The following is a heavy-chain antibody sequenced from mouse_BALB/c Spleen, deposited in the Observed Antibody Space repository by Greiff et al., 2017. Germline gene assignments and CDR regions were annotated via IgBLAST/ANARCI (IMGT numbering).Heavy chain of an antibody. D-gene: IGHD2-10*02. J-gene: IGHJ4*01. Sequence: QVQLKQSGPGLVAPSQSLSITCTVSGFSLTGYGVNWVRQPPGKGLEWLGMIWGDGSTDYNSALKSRLGISKDNSKSQVFLKMNSLQTDDTARYYCARDDGRGYDYYAMDYWGQGTSVTVSS. CDR1: GFSLTGYG. CDR2: IWGDGST. V-gene: IGHV2-6-7*01. CDR3: ARDDGRGYDYYAMDY.